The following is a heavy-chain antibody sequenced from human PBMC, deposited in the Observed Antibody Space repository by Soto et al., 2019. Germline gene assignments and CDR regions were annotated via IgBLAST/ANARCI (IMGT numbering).Heavy chain of an antibody. V-gene: IGHV1-18*01. J-gene: IGHJ4*02. Sequence: QVQLVQSGAEVKKPGASVKVSCKASGYTFTSYGISWVRQAPGQGLEWMGWISAYNGNTTYAQKIQGRVTMTTDTTTSTANMELRSLRSYDAAVYYCAREGRDSGSYGGYYFDYWGQGTLVTVSS. CDR1: GYTFTSYG. CDR3: AREGRDSGSYGGYYFDY. D-gene: IGHD1-26*01. CDR2: ISAYNGNT.